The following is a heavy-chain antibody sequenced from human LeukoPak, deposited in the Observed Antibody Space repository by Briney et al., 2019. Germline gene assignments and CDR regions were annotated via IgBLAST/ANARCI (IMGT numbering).Heavy chain of an antibody. CDR3: AGHGSGTYDY. J-gene: IGHJ4*02. D-gene: IGHD1-26*01. CDR1: GGSISGYY. CDR2: IYYSGST. V-gene: IGHV4-59*08. Sequence: SETLSLTCTVSGGSISGYYWSWIRQPPGKGLEWIGYIYYSGSTYYSPSLKSRVTISVDTSKNQFSLNLISVTDADTAVYYCAGHGSGTYDYWGQGTLVTVSS.